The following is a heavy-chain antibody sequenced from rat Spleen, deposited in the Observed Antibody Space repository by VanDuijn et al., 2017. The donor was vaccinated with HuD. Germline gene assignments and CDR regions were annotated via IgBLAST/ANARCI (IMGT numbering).Heavy chain of an antibody. J-gene: IGHJ2*01. CDR3: SGPGVDH. CDR2: ISTGGNT. CDR1: GFSLTSNG. V-gene: IGHV2S12*01. D-gene: IGHD4-3*01. Sequence: QVQLKESGPGLVQPSQTLSLTCTVSGFSLTSNGVSWVRQPPGKGLEWIAAISTGGNTYYNSGLKSRLSISRDTSKSQVFLKMNSLQSEDTAIYYCSGPGVDHWGQGVMVTVSS.